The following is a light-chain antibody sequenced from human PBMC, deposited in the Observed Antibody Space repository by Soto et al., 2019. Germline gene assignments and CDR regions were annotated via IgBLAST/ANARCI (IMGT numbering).Light chain of an antibody. CDR2: VNTNGTY. CDR3: QTWDTGVLV. J-gene: IGLJ3*02. Sequence: QPVLTQSPSASASVGASVRLTCTLSTEHSSYAIAWHQQQPQKGPRFLLKVNTNGTYNKGDGIPDRFSGFTSGPERFLTISSLQSEDEADYYCQTWDTGVLVFGGGTQLTVL. CDR1: TEHSSYA. V-gene: IGLV4-69*01.